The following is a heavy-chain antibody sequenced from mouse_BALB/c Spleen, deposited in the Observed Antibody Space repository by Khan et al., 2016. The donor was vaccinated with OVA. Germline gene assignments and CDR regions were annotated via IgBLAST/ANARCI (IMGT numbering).Heavy chain of an antibody. CDR1: GYTFTSYT. V-gene: IGHV1-4*01. D-gene: IGHD2-14*01. J-gene: IGHJ3*01. CDR2: INPSSGYT. CDR3: AREGAYYRSDGWFAY. Sequence: QVRLQQSGAELARPGASVKMSCKASGYTFTSYTMHWVKQRPGQGLEWIGYINPSSGYTNYNQTFKDKATLTADKSSTTAYMQLSSLTSEDSAVYYCAREGAYYRSDGWFAYWGQGTLVTVSA.